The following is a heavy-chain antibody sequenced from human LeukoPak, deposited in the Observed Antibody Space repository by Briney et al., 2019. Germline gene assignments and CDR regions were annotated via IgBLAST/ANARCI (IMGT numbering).Heavy chain of an antibody. V-gene: IGHV3-53*01. Sequence: GGSPRLSCAASGFTVSSNYMTWVRQAPGKGLEWVSVIYKNAITYYADTVKGRFTISRDNSKNMLYLQMNSLRADDTAVYYCARSLRVRGVPDYMDVWGKGTTVTIS. J-gene: IGHJ6*03. CDR2: IYKNAIT. CDR3: ARSLRVRGVPDYMDV. CDR1: GFTVSSNY. D-gene: IGHD3-10*01.